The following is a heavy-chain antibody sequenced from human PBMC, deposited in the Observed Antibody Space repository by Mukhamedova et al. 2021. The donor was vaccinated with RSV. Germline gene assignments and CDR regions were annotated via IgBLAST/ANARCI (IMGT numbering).Heavy chain of an antibody. Sequence: GFTFSSYAMHWVRQAPGKGLEWVAVISYDGSNKYYADSVKGRFTISRDNSKNTLYLQMNSLRAEDTAVYYCATHPGVWGQGTTV. J-gene: IGHJ6*02. CDR2: ISYDGSNK. CDR1: GFTFSSYA. V-gene: IGHV3-30*04. CDR3: ATHPGV.